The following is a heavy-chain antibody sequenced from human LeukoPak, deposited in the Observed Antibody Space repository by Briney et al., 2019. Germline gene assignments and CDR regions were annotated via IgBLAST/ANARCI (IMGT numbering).Heavy chain of an antibody. V-gene: IGHV5-51*01. CDR3: ARRVPTLDYDFWSGSMDV. Sequence: GESLKISCKGSGYSFTSYWIGWVRQMPGKGLERMGIIYPGDSDTRYSPSFQGQVTISADKSISTAYLQWSSLKASDTAMYYCARRVPTLDYDFWSGSMDVWGKGTTVTVSS. D-gene: IGHD3-3*01. CDR1: GYSFTSYW. J-gene: IGHJ6*03. CDR2: IYPGDSDT.